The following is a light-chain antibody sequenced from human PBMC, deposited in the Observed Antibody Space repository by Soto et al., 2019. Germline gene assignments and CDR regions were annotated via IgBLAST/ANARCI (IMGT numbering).Light chain of an antibody. J-gene: IGKJ5*01. CDR1: QGISSA. CDR3: QQSYNAPIT. V-gene: IGKV1D-13*01. CDR2: DAS. Sequence: AIQLTQSPSSLSASVGDRVTISCRASQGISSALAWYQQKPGKAPKLLIYDASSLESGVPSRFSGSGSGTDFTLTISSLQPEDFATYYCQQSYNAPITFGQGTRLEIK.